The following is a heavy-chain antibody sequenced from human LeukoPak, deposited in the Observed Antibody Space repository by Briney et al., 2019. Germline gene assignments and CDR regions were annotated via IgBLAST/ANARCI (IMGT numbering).Heavy chain of an antibody. CDR3: ARMGDYHLVSFFDY. CDR2: ISAYDGNT. J-gene: IGHJ4*02. Sequence: GASVKVSCKSSGYTFTSYGFSWVRQAPGQGLGWMGWISAYDGNTNYAQKLQGRVTMTTDTSTGTVYMELTSLRSDDTAVYYCARMGDYHLVSFFDYWGQGTLVTVSS. CDR1: GYTFTSYG. V-gene: IGHV1-18*01. D-gene: IGHD4/OR15-4a*01.